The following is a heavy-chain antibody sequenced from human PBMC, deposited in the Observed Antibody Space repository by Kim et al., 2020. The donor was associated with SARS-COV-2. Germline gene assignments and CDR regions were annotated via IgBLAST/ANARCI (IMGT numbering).Heavy chain of an antibody. CDR2: IYYSGSA. CDR3: ARYVRECSYYSDY. V-gene: IGHV4-39*01. Sequence: SETLSLTCTVSGGSISSSSYYWGWLRQPPGKGLEWIGSIYYSGSASYNPSLKSRVTITVDTSKSQFSLRLTSVTAADAAMYYCARYVRECSYYSDYWGQGTLVTVSS. CDR1: GGSISSSSYY. J-gene: IGHJ4*02. D-gene: IGHD3-10*02.